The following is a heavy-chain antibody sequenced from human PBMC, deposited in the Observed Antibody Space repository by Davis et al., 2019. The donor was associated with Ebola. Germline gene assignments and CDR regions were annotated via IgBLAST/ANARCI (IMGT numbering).Heavy chain of an antibody. CDR3: ARRHIAARYYYYYGMDV. V-gene: IGHV1-18*01. CDR1: GYTFTSYG. J-gene: IGHJ6*02. CDR2: ISAYNGNT. Sequence: ASVKVSCKASGYTFTSYGISWVRQAPGQGLEWMGWISAYNGNTNYAQKFQDRVTMTRNTSISTAYMELSSLRSEDTAVYYCARRHIAARYYYYYGMDVWGQGTTVTVSS. D-gene: IGHD6-6*01.